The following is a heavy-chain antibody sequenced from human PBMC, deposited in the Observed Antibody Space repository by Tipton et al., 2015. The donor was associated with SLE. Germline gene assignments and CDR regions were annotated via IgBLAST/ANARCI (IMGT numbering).Heavy chain of an antibody. J-gene: IGHJ6*02. CDR3: ARVVTVSATHYYDLDV. D-gene: IGHD3-16*01. Sequence: TLSLTCTVSGGSISTFFWSWIRQPPGKGLEWIGYIYSGSSYFNPSLRSRVSMSIDKSKNQFSLTMSSVTVADTAVYYCARVVTVSATHYYDLDVWGQGTTVTVSS. V-gene: IGHV4-59*12. CDR2: IYSGSS. CDR1: GGSISTFF.